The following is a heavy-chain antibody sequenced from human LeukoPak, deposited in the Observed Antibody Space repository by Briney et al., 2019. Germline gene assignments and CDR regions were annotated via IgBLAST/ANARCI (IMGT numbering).Heavy chain of an antibody. V-gene: IGHV3-23*01. Sequence: PGGSLRLSRAASGFTFSSYAMTWVRQAPGKGLEWVSGISASGGSTYYAASVKGRFTVSRDKSRNTLSLQMDSLGAEDTAVYYCAIDQRTSSIKGAFDIWGQGTMVTVSS. CDR1: GFTFSSYA. CDR2: ISASGGST. J-gene: IGHJ3*02. D-gene: IGHD2-2*01. CDR3: AIDQRTSSIKGAFDI.